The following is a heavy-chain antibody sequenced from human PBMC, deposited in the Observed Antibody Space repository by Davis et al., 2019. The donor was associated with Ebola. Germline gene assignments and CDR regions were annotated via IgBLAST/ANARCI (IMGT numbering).Heavy chain of an antibody. CDR2: IIPILGIT. CDR1: GGTFSSYA. J-gene: IGHJ4*02. V-gene: IGHV1-69*04. D-gene: IGHD4-17*01. Sequence: AASVKVSCKASGGTFSSYAISWVRRAPGQGLEWMGRIIPILGITNYAQKFLGRVTITADKSTSTAYMELSSLTSEDTAVYYCAREVTVTTNYFDYWGQGTLVTVSS. CDR3: AREVTVTTNYFDY.